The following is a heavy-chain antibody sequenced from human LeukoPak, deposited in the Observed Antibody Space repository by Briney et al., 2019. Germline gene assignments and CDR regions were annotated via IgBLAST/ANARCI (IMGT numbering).Heavy chain of an antibody. V-gene: IGHV4-59*01. CDR3: ARGRGAVAGTFDY. Sequence: SETLSLTCAVYGGSFSGYYWSWIRQPPGKGLEWIGYIYYSGSTNYNPSLKSRVTISVDTSKNQFSLKLSSVTAADTAVYYCARGRGAVAGTFDYWGQGTLVTVSS. D-gene: IGHD6-19*01. CDR2: IYYSGST. CDR1: GGSFSGYY. J-gene: IGHJ4*02.